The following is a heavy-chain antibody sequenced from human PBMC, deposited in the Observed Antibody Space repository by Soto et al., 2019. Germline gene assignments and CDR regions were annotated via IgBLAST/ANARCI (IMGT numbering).Heavy chain of an antibody. J-gene: IGHJ4*02. CDR3: AKGALGQCEGAICYQFDS. D-gene: IGHD2-15*01. CDR2: IIGSGINT. V-gene: IGHV3-23*01. CDR1: GFTFSTYS. Sequence: DVQLLESGGGLIHTGGSLRLSCAASGFTFSTYSINWDLQVPGKGPEWVSSIIGSGINTYYTDSVKGRFPISRDNSKSTLHLQMNSLRVEHTAAYYCAKGALGQCEGAICYQFDSWGQGTLVTVAS.